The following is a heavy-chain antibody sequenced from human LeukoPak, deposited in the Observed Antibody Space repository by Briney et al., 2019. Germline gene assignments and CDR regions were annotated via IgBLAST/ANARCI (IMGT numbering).Heavy chain of an antibody. V-gene: IGHV3-66*02. CDR1: GFTVSSNY. D-gene: IGHD6-19*01. J-gene: IGHJ4*02. CDR3: ARGGIAVASRVSDY. Sequence: PGGSLRLSCAASGFTVSSNYMSWVRQAPGKGLEWVSVIYSGGSTYYADSVKGRFTISRDNSKNTLYLQMNSLRAEDTAVYYCARGGIAVASRVSDYWGQGTLVTVSS. CDR2: IYSGGST.